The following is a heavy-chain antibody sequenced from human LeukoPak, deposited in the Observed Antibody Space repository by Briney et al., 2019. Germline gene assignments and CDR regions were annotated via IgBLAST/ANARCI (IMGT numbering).Heavy chain of an antibody. D-gene: IGHD2-21*01. J-gene: IGHJ4*02. CDR2: ISWNSGSI. CDR1: GFTFDDYA. CDR3: AKDRLGTGAFDC. V-gene: IGHV3-9*01. Sequence: GRSLRLSCAAPGFTFDDYAMHWVRQAPGKSLEWVSGISWNSGSIGYADSVKGRFTISRDNAKNSLYLQMNSLRAEDTALYYCAKDRLGTGAFDCWGQGTLVTVSS.